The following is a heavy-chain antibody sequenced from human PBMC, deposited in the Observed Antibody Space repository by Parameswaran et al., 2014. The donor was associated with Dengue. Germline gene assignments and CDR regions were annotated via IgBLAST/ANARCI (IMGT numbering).Heavy chain of an antibody. Sequence: WVRQAPGQGLEWMGIINPSGGSTSYAQKFQGRVTMTRDTSTSTVYMELSSLRSEDTAVYYCARGGGGPDYWGQGTLVTVSS. D-gene: IGHD2-15*01. CDR2: INPSGGST. J-gene: IGHJ4*02. CDR3: ARGGGGPDY. V-gene: IGHV1-46*01.